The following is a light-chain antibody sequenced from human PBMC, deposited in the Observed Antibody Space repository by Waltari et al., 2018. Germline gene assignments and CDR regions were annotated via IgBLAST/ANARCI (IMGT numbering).Light chain of an antibody. Sequence: EIVMTQSPATLSVSPGERVTPSCRASQSVGNDLAWYQQKPGQPPSLLIYGASTRDTGVPGRFSGSGSGTEFTLTINSLQSEDFAVYYCQQYYNRPPWTFGQGTKVEIK. V-gene: IGKV3-15*01. CDR1: QSVGND. CDR2: GAS. CDR3: QQYYNRPPWT. J-gene: IGKJ1*01.